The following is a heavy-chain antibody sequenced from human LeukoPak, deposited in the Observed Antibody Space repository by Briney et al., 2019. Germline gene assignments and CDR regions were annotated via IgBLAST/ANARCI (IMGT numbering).Heavy chain of an antibody. V-gene: IGHV4-34*01. CDR3: ARGPRPFDY. CDR1: GGSFSGYY. Sequence: PSETLSLTCAVYGGSFSGYYWSWIRQPPGKGLEWIGEINHSGSTNYNPSLESRVTISVDTSKNQFSLKLSSVTAADTAVYYCARGPRPFDYWGQGTLVTVSS. J-gene: IGHJ4*02. CDR2: INHSGST.